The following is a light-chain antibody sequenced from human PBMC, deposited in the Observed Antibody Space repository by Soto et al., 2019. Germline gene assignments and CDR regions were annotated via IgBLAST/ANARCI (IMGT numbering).Light chain of an antibody. CDR2: KAS. CDR1: QTISSW. CDR3: QQYNTYSWT. J-gene: IGKJ1*01. V-gene: IGKV1-5*03. Sequence: DIQMTHSPSTLSGSVVDRVTITFRASQTISSWLAWYQQKPGKAPKLLIYKASTLKSGVPSRFSGSGSGTEFALTISSLQPADFATYYCQQYNTYSWTFGQGTKVDIK.